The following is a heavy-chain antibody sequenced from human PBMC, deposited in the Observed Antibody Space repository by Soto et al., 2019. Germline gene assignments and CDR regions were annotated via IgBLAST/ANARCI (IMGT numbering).Heavy chain of an antibody. J-gene: IGHJ6*02. Sequence: GGSLRLSCAASGFTFSSYAMHWVRQAPGKGLEWVAVISYDGSNKYYADSVKGRFTISRDNSKNTLYLQMNSLRAEDTAVYYCARVHESGNYDFWSGYYMGYYYYGMDVWGQGT. CDR1: GFTFSSYA. V-gene: IGHV3-30-3*01. CDR2: ISYDGSNK. CDR3: ARVHESGNYDFWSGYYMGYYYYGMDV. D-gene: IGHD3-3*01.